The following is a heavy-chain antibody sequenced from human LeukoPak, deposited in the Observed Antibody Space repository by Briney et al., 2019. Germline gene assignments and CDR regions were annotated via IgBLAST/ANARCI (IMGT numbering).Heavy chain of an antibody. CDR3: ARRGYCSGGSCSKDAFDI. CDR1: GGTFSSYA. V-gene: IGHV1-69*04. J-gene: IGHJ3*02. CDR2: IIPILGIA. D-gene: IGHD2-15*01. Sequence: SVKVSCKASGGTFSSYAISWVRQAPGQGLEWMGRIIPILGIANYAQKFQGRVTITADKSTSTAYMELSSLRSEDTAVYYCARRGYCSGGSCSKDAFDIWGQGTTVTVSS.